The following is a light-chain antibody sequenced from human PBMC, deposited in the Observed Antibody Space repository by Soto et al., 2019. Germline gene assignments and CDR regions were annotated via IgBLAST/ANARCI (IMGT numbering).Light chain of an antibody. V-gene: IGKV3-20*01. CDR2: GAP. CDR3: QQFDSSVT. CDR1: QSVGSNF. Sequence: EVVLTQSPVSLSLSPGERATFSCRASQSVGSNFFAWYQQKPGQAPRLLIYGAPTRATGIPDRFSGSGSGTDFTLTISRLEPEDFAVYYCQQFDSSVTFGQGTKVEI. J-gene: IGKJ1*01.